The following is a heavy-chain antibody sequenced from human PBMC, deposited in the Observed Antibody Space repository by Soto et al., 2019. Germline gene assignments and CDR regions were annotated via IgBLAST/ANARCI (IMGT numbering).Heavy chain of an antibody. CDR1: GFTVSTKY. J-gene: IGHJ6*02. V-gene: IGHV3-66*01. Sequence: GGSLRLSCAASGFTVSTKYMSWVRQAPGKGLEWVSVIYSGGSTFYADSVKGRFTISRDNSKNTLYLQMNSLRAEDTAVYYCARSPYYDFWSGYYVPDYYYYGMDVWGQGTTVTVSS. D-gene: IGHD3-3*01. CDR2: IYSGGST. CDR3: ARSPYYDFWSGYYVPDYYYYGMDV.